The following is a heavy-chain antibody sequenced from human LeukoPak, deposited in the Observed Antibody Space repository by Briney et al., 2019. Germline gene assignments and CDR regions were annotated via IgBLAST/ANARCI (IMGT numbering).Heavy chain of an antibody. J-gene: IGHJ4*02. CDR3: AKVRWDNSGWYYLDT. D-gene: IGHD6-19*01. CDR2: ITGSGDNT. Sequence: GGSLRLSCVGSGFTFSTYDMNWVRQTPGKGLQWVSSITGSGDNTFYADSVKGRFTISRDNSKSTLHLQMNSLRAEDTAVYYCAKVRWDNSGWYYLDTWGQGTLLTVSS. CDR1: GFTFSTYD. V-gene: IGHV3-23*01.